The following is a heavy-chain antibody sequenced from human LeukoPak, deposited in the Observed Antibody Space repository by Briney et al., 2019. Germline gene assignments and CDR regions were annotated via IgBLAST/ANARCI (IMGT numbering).Heavy chain of an antibody. CDR2: IKQDGSEK. CDR1: GFTFSSYW. J-gene: IGHJ4*02. Sequence: GRSLRLSCAASGFTFSSYWMSWVRQAPGNGLEWVANIKQDGSEKYYVDSVKGRFTISRDNAKNSLYLQMNSLRAEDTAVYYCARTLYSSSIDYWGQGTLVTVSS. D-gene: IGHD6-6*01. CDR3: ARTLYSSSIDY. V-gene: IGHV3-7*04.